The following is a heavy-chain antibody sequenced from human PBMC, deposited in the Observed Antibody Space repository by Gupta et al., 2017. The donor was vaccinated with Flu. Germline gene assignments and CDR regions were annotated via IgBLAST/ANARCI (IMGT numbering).Heavy chain of an antibody. D-gene: IGHD5-18*01. J-gene: IGHJ4*02. CDR1: GGSIDAYY. CDR2: ILYNKYT. V-gene: IGHV4-59*01. Sequence: QVQLQESGPGLVRPSETLSLTCTVSGGSIDAYYWNWIRQSPGKGLEWLGYILYNKYTYYNPSLKSRLIISLDTTKNQFSLKLSPVTAADTAVYFCAREIRGYTFASERGYFDFWGQGIPITVSS. CDR3: AREIRGYTFASERGYFDF.